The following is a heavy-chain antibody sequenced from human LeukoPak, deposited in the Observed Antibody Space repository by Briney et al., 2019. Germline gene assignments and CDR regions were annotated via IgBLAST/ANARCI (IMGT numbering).Heavy chain of an antibody. Sequence: GGSLRLSRAPSRFTLSSNHMTRVGQAPRTGREGVSVIYRGGSIYYADSVKGRFTISRDSSKNTLSLQMSSLRAEDTAVYYCASGLEYCSGETCRPPANWGQGTLVTVSS. J-gene: IGHJ4*02. CDR3: ASGLEYCSGETCRPPAN. CDR1: RFTLSSNH. D-gene: IGHD2-15*01. CDR2: IYRGGSI. V-gene: IGHV3-53*01.